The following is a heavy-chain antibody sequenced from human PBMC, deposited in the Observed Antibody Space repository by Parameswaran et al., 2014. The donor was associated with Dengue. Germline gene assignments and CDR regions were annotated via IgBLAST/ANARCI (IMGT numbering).Heavy chain of an antibody. J-gene: IGHJ4*02. Sequence: LKISCAASGFTFDDYAMHWVRQAPGKGLEWVSGISWNSGSIGYADSVKGRFTISRDNAKNSLYLQMNSLRAEDTALYYCAKGSSGWSSPFDYWGQGTLVTVSS. CDR3: AKGSSGWSSPFDY. D-gene: IGHD6-19*01. V-gene: IGHV3-9*01. CDR2: ISWNSGSI. CDR1: GFTFDDYA.